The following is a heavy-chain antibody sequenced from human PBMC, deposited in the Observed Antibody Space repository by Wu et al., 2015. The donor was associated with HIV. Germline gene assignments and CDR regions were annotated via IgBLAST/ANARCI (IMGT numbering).Heavy chain of an antibody. V-gene: IGHV1-69*13. CDR1: GGTFSSYA. D-gene: IGHD5-18*01. CDR3: ASLGYSYGYYYYGMDV. Sequence: QVQLVQSGAEVKKPGASVKVSCKASGGTFSSYAISWVRQAPGQGLEWMGRIIPIFGTANYAQKFQGRVTITADESTSTAYMELSSLRSEDTAVYYCASLGYSYGYYYYGMDVWGQGTTVTVSS. CDR2: IIPIFGTA. J-gene: IGHJ6*02.